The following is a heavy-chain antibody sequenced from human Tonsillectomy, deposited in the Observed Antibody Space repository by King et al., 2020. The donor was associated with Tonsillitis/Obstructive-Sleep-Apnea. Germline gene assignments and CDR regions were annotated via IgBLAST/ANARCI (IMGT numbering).Heavy chain of an antibody. J-gene: IGHJ3*02. Sequence: QLVQSGGGLVQPGGSLRLSCAASGFNFNIYIMHWVRQAPGRGLDYVSSVCGNGNNTYYSDSVKGRFSISRDNSKNTLDLQMSSLRPEDTAVYYCVKDPHSSTWSTDSFDIWGQGTMVTVSS. D-gene: IGHD6-13*01. V-gene: IGHV3-64D*08. CDR2: VCGNGNNT. CDR1: GFNFNIYI. CDR3: VKDPHSSTWSTDSFDI.